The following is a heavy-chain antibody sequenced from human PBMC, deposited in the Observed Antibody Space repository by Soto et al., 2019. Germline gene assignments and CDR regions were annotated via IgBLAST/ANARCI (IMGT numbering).Heavy chain of an antibody. J-gene: IGHJ4*02. Sequence: PGGSLRLSCAASGFTFSSYGMHWVRQAPGKGLEWVAVISYDGSNKYYAESVKGRFTISRDNSKNTLYLQMNSLRAEDTAVYYCARDLGLVRGDLYLDSWGQGAAVTVS. CDR3: ARDLGLVRGDLYLDS. D-gene: IGHD3-10*01. CDR2: ISYDGSNK. CDR1: GFTFSSYG. V-gene: IGHV3-30*03.